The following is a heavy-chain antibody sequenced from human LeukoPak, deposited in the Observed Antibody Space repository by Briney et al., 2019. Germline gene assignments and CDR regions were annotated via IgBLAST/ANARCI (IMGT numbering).Heavy chain of an antibody. CDR3: ARGVGDVPNWFDP. D-gene: IGHD5-24*01. J-gene: IGHJ5*02. CDR2: IWYDGSNK. CDR1: GFTFSSYG. Sequence: PGGSLRLSCAASGFTFSSYGMHWVRQAPGKGLEWVAVIWYDGSNKYYADSVKGRFTISRDNAKNTLYLEMNSLRAEDTAVYYCARGVGDVPNWFDPWGQGTLVTVSS. V-gene: IGHV3-33*01.